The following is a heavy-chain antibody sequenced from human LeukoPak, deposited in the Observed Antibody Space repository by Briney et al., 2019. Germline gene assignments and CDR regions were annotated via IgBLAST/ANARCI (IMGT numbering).Heavy chain of an antibody. CDR2: IYYSGST. CDR1: GGSLSSYY. Sequence: SETLSLTCTVSGGSLSSYYWSWIRQPPGKGLEWIGYIYYSGSTYYNPSLKRGGTFSVDTSKNQFSLKLSSVTAADTAVYYCAREEGHDILTGYQPYWHFDLWGHGTLVTVSS. CDR3: AREEGHDILTGYQPYWHFDL. V-gene: IGHV4-59*01. D-gene: IGHD3-9*01. J-gene: IGHJ2*01.